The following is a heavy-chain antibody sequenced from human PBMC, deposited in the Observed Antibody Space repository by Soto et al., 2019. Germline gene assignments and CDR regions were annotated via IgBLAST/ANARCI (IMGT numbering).Heavy chain of an antibody. CDR3: AIRYYSNSYDAFDI. J-gene: IGHJ3*02. D-gene: IGHD4-4*01. Sequence: GGSLRLSCAASGFTFSSYGMHWVRQAPGKGLEWVAVIWYDGSNKYYADSVKGRFTISRDNSKNTLYLQMNSLRAEDTAVYYCAIRYYSNSYDAFDIWGQGTMVTVSS. V-gene: IGHV3-33*01. CDR1: GFTFSSYG. CDR2: IWYDGSNK.